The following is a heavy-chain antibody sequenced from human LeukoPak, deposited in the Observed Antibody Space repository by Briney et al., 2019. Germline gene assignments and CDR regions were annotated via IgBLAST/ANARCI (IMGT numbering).Heavy chain of an antibody. CDR2: IYYSGGT. CDR1: GGSISGYY. J-gene: IGHJ4*02. V-gene: IGHV4-59*01. Sequence: SETLSLTCTVSGGSISGYYWSWIRQPPGKGLEWIGYIYYSGGTNYNPSLKSRVTISVDTSKNQFSLNLNSVTAADTAVYYCARLADIYFDYWGQGTLVTVSS. CDR3: ARLADIYFDY.